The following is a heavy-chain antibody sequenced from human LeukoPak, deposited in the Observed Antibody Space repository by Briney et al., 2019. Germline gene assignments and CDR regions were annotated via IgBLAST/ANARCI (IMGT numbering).Heavy chain of an antibody. V-gene: IGHV4-39*01. CDR3: ARGPALYYDFWTGGYYMDV. Sequence: SQTLSLTCTVSGGSISSVSYYWGWIRQPPGKGLERIGSIYYSGSTYYNPSLKSRVTISVDTSKNQFSLKLSSVTAADTAVYYCARGPALYYDFWTGGYYMDVWGKGTTVTVSS. CDR2: IYYSGST. J-gene: IGHJ6*03. D-gene: IGHD3-3*01. CDR1: GGSISSVSYY.